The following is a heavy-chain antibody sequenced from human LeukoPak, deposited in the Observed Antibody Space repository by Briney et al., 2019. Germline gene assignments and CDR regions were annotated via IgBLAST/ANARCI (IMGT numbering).Heavy chain of an antibody. D-gene: IGHD3-10*01. Sequence: GGSLRLSCAASGFTVSSNCMSWVRQAPGKGQEWVSVIYSGGSTYYADSVKGRFTISRDNSKNTLYLQMNSLRAEDTAVYYCARDSRGAIRGAPDYWGQGTLVTVSS. V-gene: IGHV3-66*01. CDR2: IYSGGST. CDR3: ARDSRGAIRGAPDY. J-gene: IGHJ4*02. CDR1: GFTVSSNC.